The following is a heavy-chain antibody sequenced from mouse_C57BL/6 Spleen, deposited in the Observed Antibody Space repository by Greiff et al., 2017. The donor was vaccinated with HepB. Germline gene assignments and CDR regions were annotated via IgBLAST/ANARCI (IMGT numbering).Heavy chain of an antibody. CDR2: IYPGDGDT. V-gene: IGHV1-82*01. CDR1: GYAFSSSW. J-gene: IGHJ4*01. D-gene: IGHD2-13*01. Sequence: VQLQQSGPELVKPGASVKISCKASGYAFSSSWMNWVKQRPGKGLEWIGRIYPGDGDTKYNGKFKGKATLTADKSSSTAYMQLRSLTSEDSAVCVCEREVDGDYKGYWGQGTSVTVSS. CDR3: EREVDGDYKGY.